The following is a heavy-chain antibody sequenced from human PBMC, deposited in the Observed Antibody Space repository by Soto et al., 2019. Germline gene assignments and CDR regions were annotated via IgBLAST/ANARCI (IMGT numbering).Heavy chain of an antibody. Sequence: SETLSLTCTVSGGSINSYYWTWIRQPPGKGLEWIGYIHYSGSTNYNPSLKSRVTISVDTSKNQFSLQLNSVTAADTAVYFCVRYIHYHSGSYPTELDYWGQGTLVTVSS. CDR1: GGSINSYY. CDR2: IHYSGST. V-gene: IGHV4-59*01. D-gene: IGHD3-22*01. J-gene: IGHJ4*02. CDR3: VRYIHYHSGSYPTELDY.